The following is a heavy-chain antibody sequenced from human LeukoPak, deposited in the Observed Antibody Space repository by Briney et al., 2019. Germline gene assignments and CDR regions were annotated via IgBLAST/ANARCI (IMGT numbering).Heavy chain of an antibody. V-gene: IGHV3-23*01. CDR1: GFTFSSYA. Sequence: GGSLRLSCAASGFTFSSYAMSWVRQAPGKGLEWVPAISGSGGSTYYADSVKGRFTISRDNSKNTLYLQMNSLRAEDTAVYYCAKVNGQWLVEHWGQGTLVTVSS. CDR2: ISGSGGST. J-gene: IGHJ1*01. D-gene: IGHD6-19*01. CDR3: AKVNGQWLVEH.